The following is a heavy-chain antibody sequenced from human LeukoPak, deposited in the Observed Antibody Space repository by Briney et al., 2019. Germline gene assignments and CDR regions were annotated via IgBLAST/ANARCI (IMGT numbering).Heavy chain of an antibody. V-gene: IGHV3-53*01. CDR3: ARESRAGYDYVWESYRYTGLDY. CDR1: GFTVSDNY. CDR2: LHSANT. Sequence: PGGSLRLSCAASGFTVSDNYMSWVRQAPGKGLEWVSVLHSANTYYADSVKGRFTISRDNAKNSLYLQMNSLRAEDTAVYYCARESRAGYDYVWESYRYTGLDYWGQGTLVTVSS. D-gene: IGHD3-16*02. J-gene: IGHJ4*02.